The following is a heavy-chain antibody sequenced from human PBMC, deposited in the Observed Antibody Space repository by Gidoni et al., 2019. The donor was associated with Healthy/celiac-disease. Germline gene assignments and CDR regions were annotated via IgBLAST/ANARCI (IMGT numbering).Heavy chain of an antibody. J-gene: IGHJ5*02. CDR3: ASLIGRSGWVDP. D-gene: IGHD1-26*01. V-gene: IGHV4-39*01. CDR1: VGSISSSSYY. CDR2: IYYSGST. Sequence: QLQLQESGPGLVKPSETLSPTCNVPVGSISSSSYYWGWIRQPPGKGLGWIGSIYYSGSTYYNPSLKSRVTISVDTSKNQFSLKLNSVTAADTAVYYCASLIGRSGWVDPWGQGTLVAVSS.